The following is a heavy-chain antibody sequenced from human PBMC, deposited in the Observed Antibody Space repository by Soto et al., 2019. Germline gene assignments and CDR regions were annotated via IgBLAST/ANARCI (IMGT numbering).Heavy chain of an antibody. Sequence: SETLSLTYAVYGGSFSGYYWSWIRQPPGKGLEWIGEINHSGSTNYNPSLKSRVTISVDTSKNQFSLKLSSVTAADTAVYYCARSSFGSGSSRHYYGMDVWGQGTTVTVSS. CDR2: INHSGST. CDR1: GGSFSGYY. CDR3: ARSSFGSGSSRHYYGMDV. J-gene: IGHJ6*02. D-gene: IGHD3-10*01. V-gene: IGHV4-34*01.